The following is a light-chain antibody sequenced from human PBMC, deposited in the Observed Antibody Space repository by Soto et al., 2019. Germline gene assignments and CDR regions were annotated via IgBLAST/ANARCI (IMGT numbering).Light chain of an antibody. CDR1: VTVSKNY. CDR3: QHQGGSTFIS. J-gene: IGKJ5*01. Sequence: IVLTQSPGTLSLSPGERATLSCRARVTVSKNYLAWYQEKPGQALRLLIYGASSRATGIPDRFSGSGSGTDFTLTISILDPEDSAVYYCQHQGGSTFISFGQGTRLEIK. CDR2: GAS. V-gene: IGKV3-20*01.